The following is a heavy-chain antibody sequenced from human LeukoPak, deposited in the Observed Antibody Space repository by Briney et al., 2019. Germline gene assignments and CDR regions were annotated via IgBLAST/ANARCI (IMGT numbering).Heavy chain of an antibody. CDR3: ARTYYDILTGYNPYFDY. CDR2: ITSSSASI. D-gene: IGHD3-9*01. Sequence: GGSLRLSCAASGFAFSTYSMNWVRQAPGKGLEWVSSITSSSASIYYADSVKGRFTISRDNAKNSLYLQMNSLRAEDTAVYYCARTYYDILTGYNPYFDYWGQGTLVTVSS. V-gene: IGHV3-21*01. J-gene: IGHJ4*02. CDR1: GFAFSTYS.